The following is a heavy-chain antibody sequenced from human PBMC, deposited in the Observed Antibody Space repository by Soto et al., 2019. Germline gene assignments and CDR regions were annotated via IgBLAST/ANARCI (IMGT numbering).Heavy chain of an antibody. CDR2: VYWDGDE. CDR3: AHGSGWLFDY. CDR1: GFSLTSPAVG. J-gene: IGHJ4*02. D-gene: IGHD6-19*01. Sequence: QITLKESGPTLVKPTQTLTLTCTFSGFSLTSPAVGVGWIRQPPGKAPEWLALVYWDGDEEYSPSLRNRLTLTKDPSKHQVVLTMTNMDPVDTATYYCAHGSGWLFDYWGQGTLVTVSS. V-gene: IGHV2-5*02.